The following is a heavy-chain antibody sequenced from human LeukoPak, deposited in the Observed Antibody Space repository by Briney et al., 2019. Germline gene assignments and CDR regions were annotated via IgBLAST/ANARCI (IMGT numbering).Heavy chain of an antibody. J-gene: IGHJ4*02. D-gene: IGHD3-22*01. V-gene: IGHV1-18*01. Sequence: ASVKVSCKASGYTFTSYGISWVRQAPGQGLEWMGWISAYNGNTNYAQKLQGRVTMTRDMSTSTVYMELSSLRSEDTAVYYCARAFPEYYYDSSGYLDYWGQGTLVTVSS. CDR1: GYTFTSYG. CDR3: ARAFPEYYYDSSGYLDY. CDR2: ISAYNGNT.